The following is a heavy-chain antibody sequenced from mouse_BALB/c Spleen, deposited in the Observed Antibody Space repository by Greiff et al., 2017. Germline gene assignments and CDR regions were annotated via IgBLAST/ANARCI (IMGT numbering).Heavy chain of an antibody. Sequence: VQLQQSGAELVRPGSSVKISCKASGYAFRSYWMNWVKQRPGQGLEWIGQIYPGDGDTNYNGKFKGKATLTADKSSSTAYMQLSSLNSEDSAVYICARSEYGNYPFAYWGQGTLVTVSA. CDR2: IYPGDGDT. J-gene: IGHJ3*01. V-gene: IGHV1-80*01. CDR1: GYAFRSYW. CDR3: ARSEYGNYPFAY. D-gene: IGHD2-10*02.